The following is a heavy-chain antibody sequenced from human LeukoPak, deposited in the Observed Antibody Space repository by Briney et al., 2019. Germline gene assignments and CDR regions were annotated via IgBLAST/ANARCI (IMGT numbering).Heavy chain of an antibody. J-gene: IGHJ4*02. CDR1: ACTFSNYW. Sequence: PGGSLRLSCAAPACTFSNYWMSWVRQAPGKWLEWVANIKQDGSEKYYVDSVKGRFTISRDNTKNSLYLQMNSLRAEDAAVYYCARDCCGSGIHDYWGQGTLVTVSS. CDR3: ARDCCGSGIHDY. CDR2: IKQDGSEK. V-gene: IGHV3-7*01. D-gene: IGHD3-10*01.